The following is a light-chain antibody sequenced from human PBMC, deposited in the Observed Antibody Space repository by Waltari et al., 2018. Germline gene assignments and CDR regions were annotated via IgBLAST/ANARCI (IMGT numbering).Light chain of an antibody. CDR3: SSQSSDDVVL. CDR1: SIDVGGYNP. Sequence: QSALTQPASVSGSPGQSATIFCAGTSIDVGGYNPVSWYQEHPGQAPRVIIYDVSDRPSGVSDRFSGAKSSSTASLTISGLQAEDEAEYYCSSQSSDDVVLFGGETKLTVL. J-gene: IGLJ2*01. V-gene: IGLV2-14*01. CDR2: DVS.